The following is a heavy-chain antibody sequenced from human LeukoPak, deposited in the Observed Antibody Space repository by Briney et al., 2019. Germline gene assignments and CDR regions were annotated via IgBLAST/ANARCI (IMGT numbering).Heavy chain of an antibody. J-gene: IGHJ4*02. V-gene: IGHV4-34*01. CDR1: GGSFSGYY. CDR3: ATFPGVGATTVDY. D-gene: IGHD1-26*01. Sequence: SETLSLTCAVYGGSFSGYYWSWIRQPPGKGLEWIGEINHSGSTNYNPSLKSRVTISVDTSMNQFSLKLSSVTAADTAVYYCATFPGVGATTVDYWGQGTLVTVSS. CDR2: INHSGST.